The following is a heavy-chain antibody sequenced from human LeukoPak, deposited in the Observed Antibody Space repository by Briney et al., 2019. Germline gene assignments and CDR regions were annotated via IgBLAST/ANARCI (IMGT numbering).Heavy chain of an antibody. D-gene: IGHD3-22*01. J-gene: IGHJ4*02. V-gene: IGHV4-30-4*01. CDR3: ARVTYYYDSSGYFFDY. Sequence: SETLSLTCTVSGGSISSYYWSWIRQPPGKGMEWIGYIHYSGSTYYNPSLKSRVTISVDTSKNQFSLKLSSVTAADTAVYYCARVTYYYDSSGYFFDYWGQGTLVTVSS. CDR2: IHYSGST. CDR1: GGSISSYY.